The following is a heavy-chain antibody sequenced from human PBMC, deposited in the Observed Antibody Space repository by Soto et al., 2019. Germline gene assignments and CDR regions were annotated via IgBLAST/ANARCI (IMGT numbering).Heavy chain of an antibody. V-gene: IGHV3-33*01. CDR1: GFTFSIYG. J-gene: IGHJ4*02. Sequence: QVQLVESGGGVVQPGRSLRLCCAASGFTFSIYGMHWVRQAPGKGLEWVAVLWYDGSNKYYADSVKGRFTISRDNSKNTLYLQMDSLRDEDTAVYYCARGLEGFDYWGQGTLVTVSS. D-gene: IGHD1-1*01. CDR3: ARGLEGFDY. CDR2: LWYDGSNK.